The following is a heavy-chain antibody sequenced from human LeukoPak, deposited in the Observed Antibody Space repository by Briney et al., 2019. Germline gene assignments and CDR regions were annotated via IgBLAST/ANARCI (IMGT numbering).Heavy chain of an antibody. V-gene: IGHV3-30*18. CDR1: GFTFSSYG. CDR3: AKDSGIAVAGIFDY. D-gene: IGHD6-19*01. J-gene: IGHJ4*02. Sequence: GGSLRLSCAASGFTFSSYGMRWVRQAPGKGLEWVAVISYDGSNKYYADSVKGRFTISRDNSKNTLYLQMNSLRAEDTAVYYCAKDSGIAVAGIFDYWGQGTLVTVSS. CDR2: ISYDGSNK.